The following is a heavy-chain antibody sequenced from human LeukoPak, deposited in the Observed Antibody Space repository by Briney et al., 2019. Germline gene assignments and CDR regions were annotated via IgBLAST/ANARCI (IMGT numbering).Heavy chain of an antibody. Sequence: GGSLRLSCAASGFTFSSYWMSWVRQAPGKGLEWVANIKQDGSEKYYVDSVKGRFTISRENAKNSLYLQMNSLRAEDTAVYYCARAVGATAYYYYGMDVWGQGTTVTVSS. CDR1: GFTFSSYW. J-gene: IGHJ6*02. V-gene: IGHV3-7*03. CDR3: ARAVGATAYYYYGMDV. D-gene: IGHD1-26*01. CDR2: IKQDGSEK.